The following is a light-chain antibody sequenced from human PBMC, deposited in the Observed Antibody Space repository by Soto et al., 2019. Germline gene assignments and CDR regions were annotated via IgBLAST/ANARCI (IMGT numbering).Light chain of an antibody. V-gene: IGLV2-14*03. Sequence: QSALTQPASVSGSPGQSITISCTGTSSDVGAYTFVSWYQQHPDKVPKLMIFDVSRRPSCVSARFSGSKSGNTASLTISGLQPEDEADYYCSSYTSSSTHVFGSGTKLTVL. CDR3: SSYTSSSTHV. J-gene: IGLJ1*01. CDR2: DVS. CDR1: SSDVGAYTF.